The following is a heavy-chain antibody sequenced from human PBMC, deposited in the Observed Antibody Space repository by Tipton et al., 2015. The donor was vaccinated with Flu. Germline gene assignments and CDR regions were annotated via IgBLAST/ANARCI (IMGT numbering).Heavy chain of an antibody. CDR1: GFTVSSNY. J-gene: IGHJ6*02. D-gene: IGHD5-18*01. CDR3: ARDSAVGSYGYGHPSSGMDV. CDR2: IYSGGST. Sequence: SLRLSCAASGFTVSSNYMSWVRQAPGKGLEWVSVIYSGGSTYYADSVKGRFTISRDNSKNTLYLQINSLRAEDTAVYYCARDSAVGSYGYGHPSSGMDVWGQGPPVPV. V-gene: IGHV3-66*01.